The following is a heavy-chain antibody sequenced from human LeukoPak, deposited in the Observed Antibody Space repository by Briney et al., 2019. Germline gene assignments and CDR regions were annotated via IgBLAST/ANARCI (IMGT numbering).Heavy chain of an antibody. CDR1: GGTFSTYA. J-gene: IGHJ4*02. Sequence: GASVKVSCKASGGTFSTYAVNWVRQAPGQGLEWMGGIIPLFGTVNYAQKFRGRVTITTDESTSTAYMELSSLRSEDTAIYYCARVFARGGEISGSYYYYWGQGTLVTVSS. CDR3: ARVFARGGEISGSYYYY. CDR2: IIPLFGTV. V-gene: IGHV1-69*05. D-gene: IGHD1-26*01.